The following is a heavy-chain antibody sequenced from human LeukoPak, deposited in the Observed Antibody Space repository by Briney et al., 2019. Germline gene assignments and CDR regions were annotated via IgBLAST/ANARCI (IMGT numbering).Heavy chain of an antibody. Sequence: GGSLRLSCAASRFTFSNYGVNWVRQAPGKGLEWVSYINSRSSTIYYADSVKGRFTISRDNAKNTLYLQMNSLRAEDTAVYYCATGTYCSSTSCYHYYYYGMDVWGQGTTVTVSS. CDR3: ATGTYCSSTSCYHYYYYGMDV. D-gene: IGHD2-2*01. V-gene: IGHV3-48*04. CDR2: INSRSSTI. J-gene: IGHJ6*02. CDR1: RFTFSNYG.